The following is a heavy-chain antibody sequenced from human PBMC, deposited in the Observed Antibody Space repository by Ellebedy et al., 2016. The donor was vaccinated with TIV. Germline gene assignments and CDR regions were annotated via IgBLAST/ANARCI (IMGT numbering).Heavy chain of an antibody. CDR3: VKDSYKYDSSGLEY. Sequence: SLKISXAASGFTFDDYAMHWVRQAPGKGLEWVSGISWRSDSVAYADSVKGRFTVSRDNAKNALYLQMNSLRPEDTALYYCVKDSYKYDSSGLEYWGQGTLVNVSS. CDR2: ISWRSDSV. J-gene: IGHJ4*02. V-gene: IGHV3-9*01. D-gene: IGHD3-22*01. CDR1: GFTFDDYA.